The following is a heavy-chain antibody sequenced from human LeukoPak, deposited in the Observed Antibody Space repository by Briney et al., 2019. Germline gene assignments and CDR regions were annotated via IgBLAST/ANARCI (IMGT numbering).Heavy chain of an antibody. V-gene: IGHV3-23*01. Sequence: GGSLRLSCAASGFTFSSYAMSWVRQAPGKGLEWVSAISGSGGSTYYADSVKGRFTISRDNSKNTLYLQMNSLRAEDTAVYYCAKEGFYDFWSDYDAFDIWGQGTMVTVSS. J-gene: IGHJ3*02. CDR2: ISGSGGST. D-gene: IGHD3-3*01. CDR3: AKEGFYDFWSDYDAFDI. CDR1: GFTFSSYA.